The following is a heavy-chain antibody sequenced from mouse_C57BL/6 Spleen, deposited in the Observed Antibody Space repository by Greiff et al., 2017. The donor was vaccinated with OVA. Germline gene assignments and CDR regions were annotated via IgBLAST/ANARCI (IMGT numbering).Heavy chain of an antibody. V-gene: IGHV14-2*01. CDR2: IDPEDGET. CDR1: GFNIKDYY. J-gene: IGHJ3*01. CDR3: ARFSDSWFAY. Sequence: EVQLQQSGAELVKPGASVKLSCTASGFNIKDYYMHWVKQRTEQGLEWIGRIDPEDGETKYAQKFQGKATITADTSSNTAYLQLSSLTSEATAVYYWARFSDSWFAYWGQGTLVTVSS.